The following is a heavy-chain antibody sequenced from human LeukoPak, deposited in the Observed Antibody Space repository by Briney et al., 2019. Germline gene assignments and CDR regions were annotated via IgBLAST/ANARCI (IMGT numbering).Heavy chain of an antibody. J-gene: IGHJ4*02. Sequence: TSETLSLTCTVSGYSISSGYFWGWIRQPPGKGLEWIGSIYHSGSTYYNPSLKSRVTISVDTSKNQFSLKLSSVTAADTAVYYCARDPVPGYYFDYWGQGTLVTVSS. D-gene: IGHD3-10*01. CDR2: IYHSGST. CDR3: ARDPVPGYYFDY. CDR1: GYSISSGYF. V-gene: IGHV4-38-2*02.